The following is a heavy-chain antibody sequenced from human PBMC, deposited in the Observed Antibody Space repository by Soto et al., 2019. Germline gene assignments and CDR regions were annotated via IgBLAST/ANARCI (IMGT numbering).Heavy chain of an antibody. CDR1: GFTVSSNY. CDR3: ARDRRGTELYYYYYYGMGV. V-gene: IGHV3-53*01. Sequence: GSLRLSCAASGFTVSSNYICWVRQAPGKGLEWVSVIYSGGSTYYADSVKGRFTISRDNSKNTLYLQMNSLRAEDTAVYYCARDRRGTELYYYYYYGMGVWGQGTTVTVSS. CDR2: IYSGGST. J-gene: IGHJ6*02. D-gene: IGHD1-26*01.